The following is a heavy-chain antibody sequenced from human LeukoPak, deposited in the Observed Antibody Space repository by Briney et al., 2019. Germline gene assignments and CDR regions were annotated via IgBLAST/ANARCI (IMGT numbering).Heavy chain of an antibody. CDR3: AREESQAYGDYVGCFDY. CDR1: GFTFSSYA. Sequence: PGGSLRLSCAASGFTFSSYAMHWVRQAPGKGLEGVAVISYEGSNKYYADSVKGRFTISRDNSKNTLYLQMNSLRAEDTAVYYCAREESQAYGDYVGCFDYWGQGTLVTVSS. CDR2: ISYEGSNK. V-gene: IGHV3-30-3*01. J-gene: IGHJ4*02. D-gene: IGHD4-17*01.